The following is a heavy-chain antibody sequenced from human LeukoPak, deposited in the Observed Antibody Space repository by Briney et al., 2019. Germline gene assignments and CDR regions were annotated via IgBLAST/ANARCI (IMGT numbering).Heavy chain of an antibody. CDR2: ISYDGSNK. V-gene: IGHV3-30-3*01. CDR1: GFTFSSYA. D-gene: IGHD4-17*01. CDR3: ARGEGTVTTTYYFDY. Sequence: GGSLRLSCAASGFTFSSYAMHWVRQAPGKGLEWVAVISYDGSNKYYADSVKGRLTISRDNSKNTLYLQMNSLRAEDTAVYYCARGEGTVTTTYYFDYWGQGTLVTVSS. J-gene: IGHJ4*02.